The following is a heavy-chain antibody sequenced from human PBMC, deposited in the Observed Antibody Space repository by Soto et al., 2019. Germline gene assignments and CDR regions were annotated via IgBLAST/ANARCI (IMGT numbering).Heavy chain of an antibody. J-gene: IGHJ4*02. D-gene: IGHD4-17*01. CDR2: ISANGDNV. Sequence: GGSLRLSCAVSGFTFSDYYIHWVRQAPGKGLEWVSGISANGDNVDYADSVKGRFTVSRDNAKNSLFLQMNSLRPEDTAFYYCAKDMKWGGMTTIHYFDSWGQGTQVTVSS. CDR1: GFTFSDYY. CDR3: AKDMKWGGMTTIHYFDS. V-gene: IGHV3-9*01.